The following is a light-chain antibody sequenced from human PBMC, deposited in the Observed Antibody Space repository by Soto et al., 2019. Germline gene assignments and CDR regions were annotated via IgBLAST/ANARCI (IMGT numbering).Light chain of an antibody. Sequence: DMVMTQSPLPLPVTPGEPASISCRYSQSLLHSNGYNYLGWYLQKPGQSPQLLNYLGSNRASEVPDRVSGSGSGTDFTLQIRRVQSEDIWVNYRVQALQRPLLGGGTRVGI. CDR3: VQALQRPL. V-gene: IGKV2-28*01. CDR2: LGS. J-gene: IGKJ4*01. CDR1: QSLLHSNGYNY.